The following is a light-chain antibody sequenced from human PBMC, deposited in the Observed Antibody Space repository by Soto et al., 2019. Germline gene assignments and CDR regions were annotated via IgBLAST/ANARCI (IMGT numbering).Light chain of an antibody. CDR2: DVN. CDR1: SSDVGGYIF. Sequence: QSALTQPPSASGSPGQSVTISCTGTSSDVGGYIFVSWYQQHPGKVPKLIIYDVNKRPSGVPDRFSGSKYGNTASLTVSGLQVEDEGDYYCVSFAGGTYVFGTGTKVTVL. J-gene: IGLJ1*01. V-gene: IGLV2-8*01. CDR3: VSFAGGTYV.